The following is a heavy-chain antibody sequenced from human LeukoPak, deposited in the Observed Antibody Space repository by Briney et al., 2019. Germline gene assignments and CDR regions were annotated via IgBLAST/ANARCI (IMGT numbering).Heavy chain of an antibody. CDR3: AKDLDY. CDR1: GFTFSSYG. CDR2: ISYDGSNK. J-gene: IGHJ4*02. V-gene: IGHV3-30*18. Sequence: GSLRLSCAASGFTFSSYGMQWVRQAPGKGLEWVAVISYDGSNKYYADSVKGRFTISRDNSKNTLYLQMNSLRAEDTAVYYCAKDLDYWGQGTLVTVSS.